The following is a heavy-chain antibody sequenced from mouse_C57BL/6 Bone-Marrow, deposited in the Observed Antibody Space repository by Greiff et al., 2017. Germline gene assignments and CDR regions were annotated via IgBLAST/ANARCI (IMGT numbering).Heavy chain of an antibody. CDR3: AREGPYYYGRALYYFDY. CDR1: GYTFTSYW. V-gene: IGHV1-59*01. J-gene: IGHJ2*01. D-gene: IGHD1-1*01. Sequence: VQLQQPGAELVRPGTSVKLSCKASGYTFTSYWMHWVKQRPGQGLEWIGVIDPSDSYTNYNQKFKGKATLTVDTSSSTAYMQLSSLTSEDSAVYYCAREGPYYYGRALYYFDYWGQGTTLTVSS. CDR2: IDPSDSYT.